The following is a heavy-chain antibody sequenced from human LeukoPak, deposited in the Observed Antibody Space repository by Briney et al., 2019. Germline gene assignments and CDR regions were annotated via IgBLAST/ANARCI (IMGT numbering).Heavy chain of an antibody. Sequence: GGSLRLTCAASGFTFSSYAMHWVRQAPGKGLEWVAVISYDGSNKYYADSVKGRFTISRDNFKNTLYLQMNSLRAEDTAVYYCARGGDYYRFDPWGQGTLVTVSS. J-gene: IGHJ5*02. D-gene: IGHD4-17*01. CDR2: ISYDGSNK. CDR1: GFTFSSYA. CDR3: ARGGDYYRFDP. V-gene: IGHV3-30*04.